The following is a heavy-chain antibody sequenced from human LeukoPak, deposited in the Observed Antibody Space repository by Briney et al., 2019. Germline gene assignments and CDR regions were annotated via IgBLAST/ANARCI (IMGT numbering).Heavy chain of an antibody. J-gene: IGHJ4*02. D-gene: IGHD4-23*01. V-gene: IGHV4-38-2*01. CDR2: IYPSGST. CDR3: ARTPTTVVTYYFDY. Sequence: SETLSLTCAVSGYSISSGYYWGWIRQPPGKGLEWVGSIYPSGSTYYKPSLKSRVTISVDTTKHQFSLQLSSATAADTAVYYCARTPTTVVTYYFDYWGQGTLVTVSS. CDR1: GYSISSGYY.